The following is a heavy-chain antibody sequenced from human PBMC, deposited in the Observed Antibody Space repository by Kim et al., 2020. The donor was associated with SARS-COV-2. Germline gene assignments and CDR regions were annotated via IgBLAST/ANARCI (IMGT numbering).Heavy chain of an antibody. J-gene: IGHJ4*02. CDR2: IYYSGST. CDR1: GGSISSSSYY. D-gene: IGHD3-22*01. Sequence: SETLSLTCTVSGGSISSSSYYWGWIRQPPGKGLEWIGSIYYSGSTYYNPSLKSRVTISVDTSKNQFSLKLSSVTAADTAVYYCAREFRTEWDYYDSSGYYMPYFDYWGQGTLVTVSS. CDR3: AREFRTEWDYYDSSGYYMPYFDY. V-gene: IGHV4-39*07.